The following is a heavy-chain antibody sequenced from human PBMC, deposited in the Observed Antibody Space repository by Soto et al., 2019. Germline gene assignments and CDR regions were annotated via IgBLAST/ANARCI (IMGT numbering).Heavy chain of an antibody. J-gene: IGHJ4*02. CDR1: GDTFNSYG. D-gene: IGHD1-1*01. CDR2: ISAHNDNT. CDR3: ARGRYGDY. Sequence: QVHLVQSGAEVRKPGASVKVSCKGSGDTFNSYGIAWVRQAPGQGLEWMGWISAHNDNTNYAQKGQGRVTVTRDTCTSTAYMELRNLRSDDTAVYYCARGRYGDYWGQGALVTVSS. V-gene: IGHV1-18*01.